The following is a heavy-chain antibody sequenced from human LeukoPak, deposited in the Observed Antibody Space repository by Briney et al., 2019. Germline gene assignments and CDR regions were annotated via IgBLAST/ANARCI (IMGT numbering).Heavy chain of an antibody. J-gene: IGHJ6*03. CDR1: GYSISSGYY. V-gene: IGHV4-38-2*02. CDR3: ARSVEGYCSGGSCYSYYYYMDV. Sequence: SETLSLTCTVSGYSISSGYYWGWIRQPPGKGLEWIGSIYYRGSTDYNPSLKSQVTIGGDTSKNQFSLKLSSVTAADTAVYYCARSVEGYCSGGSCYSYYYYMDVWGKGTTVTVSS. D-gene: IGHD2-15*01. CDR2: IYYRGST.